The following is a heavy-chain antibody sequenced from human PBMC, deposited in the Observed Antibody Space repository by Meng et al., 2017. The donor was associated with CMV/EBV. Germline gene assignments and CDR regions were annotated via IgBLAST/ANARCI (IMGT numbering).Heavy chain of an antibody. J-gene: IGHJ2*01. CDR1: GGTFSSYA. CDR2: IIPIFGTA. V-gene: IGHV1-69*12. CDR3: VRGYYDSSGYNFDL. Sequence: QVQSVQFGGAVKKPGCSVKVSCKASGGTFSSYAISWVRQAPGQGLEWMGGIIPIFGTANYAQKFQGRVTITADESTSTAYMELSSLRSEDTAVYYCVRGYYDSSGYNFDLWGRGTLVTVSS. D-gene: IGHD3-22*01.